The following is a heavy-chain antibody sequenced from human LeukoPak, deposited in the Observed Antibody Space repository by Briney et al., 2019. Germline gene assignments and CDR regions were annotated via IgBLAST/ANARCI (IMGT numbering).Heavy chain of an antibody. Sequence: RGESLKISCKGSGYTFTSYWIGWVRQMPGKGLEWMGIIYPGDSDTRYSPSFQGQVTISADKSISTAYPQWSSLKASDTAMYYCARQTDPYGDYAYWGQGTLVTVSS. J-gene: IGHJ4*02. V-gene: IGHV5-51*01. CDR2: IYPGDSDT. CDR3: ARQTDPYGDYAY. D-gene: IGHD4-17*01. CDR1: GYTFTSYW.